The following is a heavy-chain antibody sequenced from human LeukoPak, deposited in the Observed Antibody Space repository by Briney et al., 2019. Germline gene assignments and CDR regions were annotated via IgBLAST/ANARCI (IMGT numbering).Heavy chain of an antibody. CDR1: GFTFSSYA. J-gene: IGHJ6*03. V-gene: IGHV3-30*02. D-gene: IGHD2-8*01. Sequence: GGSLRLSCAASGFTFSSYAMDWVRQAPGKGLEWVSFIRYDGSNKFYADSVKGRFTISRGTSKNTLYLQMNSLRTEDSAMYYCAKAGYCATAGCPDYYYMDVWGRGTTVTVSS. CDR2: IRYDGSNK. CDR3: AKAGYCATAGCPDYYYMDV.